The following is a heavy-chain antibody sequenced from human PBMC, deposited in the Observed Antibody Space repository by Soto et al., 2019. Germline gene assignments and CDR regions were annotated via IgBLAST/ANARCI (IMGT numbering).Heavy chain of an antibody. V-gene: IGHV6-1*01. Sequence: SQTLSLTCAISGDSVSSNSAAWNWIRQSPSRGLEWLGRTYYRSKWYNDYAVSVKSRITINPDTSKNQFSLQLNSVTPEDTAVYYCARDRATIKYSSGWYPFHYYGMDVWAKGPRSPSP. CDR1: GDSVSSNSAA. D-gene: IGHD6-19*01. J-gene: IGHJ6*02. CDR3: ARDRATIKYSSGWYPFHYYGMDV. CDR2: TYYRSKWYN.